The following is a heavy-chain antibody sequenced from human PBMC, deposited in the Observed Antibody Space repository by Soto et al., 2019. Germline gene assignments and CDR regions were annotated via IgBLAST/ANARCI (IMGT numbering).Heavy chain of an antibody. Sequence: EVQLVESGGGLVQPGGSLRLSCAASGFTFSSYSMNWVRQAPRKGLEWVSYISSSSSTIYYADSVKGRFTISRDNAKDSLYLQMNSLRDEDTAVYYCARDRGYSSSWYPYYYYGMDVWGQGTTVTVSS. D-gene: IGHD6-13*01. J-gene: IGHJ6*02. CDR2: ISSSSSTI. V-gene: IGHV3-48*02. CDR3: ARDRGYSSSWYPYYYYGMDV. CDR1: GFTFSSYS.